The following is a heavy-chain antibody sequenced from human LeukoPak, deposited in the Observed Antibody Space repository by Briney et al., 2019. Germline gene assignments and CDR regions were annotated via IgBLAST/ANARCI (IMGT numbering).Heavy chain of an antibody. Sequence: PGGSLRLSCAASGFTFDDYAMHWVRQAPGKGLEWVSGISWNSGSIGYADSVKGRFTISRDSAKNSLYLQMNSLRAEDTALYYCAKDIGGSYGALDYWGQGTLVTVSS. CDR2: ISWNSGSI. V-gene: IGHV3-9*01. CDR3: AKDIGGSYGALDY. CDR1: GFTFDDYA. D-gene: IGHD4/OR15-4a*01. J-gene: IGHJ4*02.